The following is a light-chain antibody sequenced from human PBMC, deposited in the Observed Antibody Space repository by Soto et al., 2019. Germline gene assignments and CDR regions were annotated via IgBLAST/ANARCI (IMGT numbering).Light chain of an antibody. CDR2: EVS. CDR3: SSYTSSSTLVV. Sequence: QSALTQPASVSGSPGQSITISCTGTSSDVGDYNYVSWYQQHPGKAPKLMIYEVSNRPSGVSNRLSGSKSGNTASLTISGLQAEDEADYYCSSYTSSSTLVVFGGGTKVTVL. CDR1: SSDVGDYNY. V-gene: IGLV2-14*01. J-gene: IGLJ2*01.